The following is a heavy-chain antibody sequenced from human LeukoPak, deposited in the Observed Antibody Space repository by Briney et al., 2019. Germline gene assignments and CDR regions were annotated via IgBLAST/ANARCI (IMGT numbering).Heavy chain of an antibody. V-gene: IGHV3-7*01. CDR3: ARELTGTTNYYYYYMDV. CDR2: IKQDGSEK. Sequence: GGSLRLSCAASGFTLSSYWMSWVRQAPGKGLEWVANIKQDGSEKYYVDSVKGRFTISRDNAKNSLYLQMNSLRAEDTAVYYCARELTGTTNYYYYYMDVWGKGTTVTVSS. D-gene: IGHD1-7*01. CDR1: GFTLSSYW. J-gene: IGHJ6*03.